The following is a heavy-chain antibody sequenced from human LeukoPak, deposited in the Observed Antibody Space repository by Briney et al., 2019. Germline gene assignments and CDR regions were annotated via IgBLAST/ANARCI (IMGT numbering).Heavy chain of an antibody. CDR1: GYTFTSHW. Sequence: GESLKISCKGSGYTFTSHWIGWVRQMPGKGLEWMGVIYPGDSDTRYSPSFQGQVTISADESISIAYLQWSSLKASDTAMYYCARHDRWDAGTQGGMDVWGQGTLVTVSS. D-gene: IGHD1-14*01. CDR2: IYPGDSDT. J-gene: IGHJ4*02. CDR3: ARHDRWDAGTQGGMDV. V-gene: IGHV5-51*01.